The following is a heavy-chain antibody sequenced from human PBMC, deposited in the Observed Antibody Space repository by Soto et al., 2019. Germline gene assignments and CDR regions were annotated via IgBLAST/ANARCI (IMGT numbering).Heavy chain of an antibody. V-gene: IGHV3-33*08. J-gene: IGHJ6*02. CDR3: ARTRGPRRIYYYGMDV. Sequence: PGGSLRLSCAASGFTFSSYAMHWVRQAPGKGLEWVAVIWYDGSNKYYADYVKGRFTISRDNSKNTLYLQMNSLRAEDTAVYYVARTRGPRRIYYYGMDVWGQGSTVTVSS. CDR2: IWYDGSNK. CDR1: GFTFSSYA.